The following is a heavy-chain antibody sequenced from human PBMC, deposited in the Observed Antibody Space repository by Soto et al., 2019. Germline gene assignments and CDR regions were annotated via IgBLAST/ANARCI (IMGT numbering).Heavy chain of an antibody. D-gene: IGHD3-22*01. CDR3: ARGRLYYYDSSDY. J-gene: IGHJ4*02. CDR2: INIDGSTT. V-gene: IGHV3-74*01. CDR1: GFTFGTYW. Sequence: GGSLRLSCTASGFTFGTYWIHWVRQAPGKGLMWVSRINIDGSTTNYADSVKGRFTISRDNAKNTVYLQMNSLTAEDTAMYYCARGRLYYYDSSDYWGQGTLVTVSS.